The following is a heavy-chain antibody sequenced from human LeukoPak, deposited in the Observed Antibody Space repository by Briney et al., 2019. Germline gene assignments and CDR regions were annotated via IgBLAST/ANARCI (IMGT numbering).Heavy chain of an antibody. CDR1: GYTFTNFD. V-gene: IGHV1-8*03. D-gene: IGHD6-25*01. J-gene: IGHJ4*02. CDR3: ARAATPFYYDSSAYYSDF. CDR2: MNPYTGKT. Sequence: ASVKVSCKTSGYTFTNFDINWVRQATGQGLEWLGWMNPYTGKTGYAQKFQGRVTFTGDTSIRTAYMEVSSLTSEDTAVYYCARAATPFYYDSSAYYSDFWGQGTLVTVSS.